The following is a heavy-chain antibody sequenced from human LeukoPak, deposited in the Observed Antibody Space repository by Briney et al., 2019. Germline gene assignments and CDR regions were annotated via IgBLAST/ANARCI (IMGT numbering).Heavy chain of an antibody. D-gene: IGHD3-10*01. V-gene: IGHV3-23*01. Sequence: PGGSLRLSCAASGFTFSSYAMSWVRQAPGKGLEWVSAISGSGGSTYYADSVKGRFTISRDNSKNTLYLQMNSLRAEDTAVYYCAKDLGITMVRDPFDYWGQGTLVTVSS. CDR1: GFTFSSYA. CDR2: ISGSGGST. CDR3: AKDLGITMVRDPFDY. J-gene: IGHJ4*02.